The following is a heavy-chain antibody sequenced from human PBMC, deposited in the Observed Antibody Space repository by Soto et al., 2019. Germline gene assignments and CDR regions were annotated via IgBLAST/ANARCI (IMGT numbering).Heavy chain of an antibody. CDR3: AGNVMGATGSDY. CDR2: IDPSDSYT. D-gene: IGHD1-26*01. V-gene: IGHV5-10-1*01. Sequence: GESLKISCKGSRYSFTSYWISWVRQMPGKGLEWMGRIDPSDSYTNYSPSFQGHVTISADKSISTAYLQWSSLKASDTAMYYCAGNVMGATGSDYWGQGTLVTVSS. J-gene: IGHJ4*02. CDR1: RYSFTSYW.